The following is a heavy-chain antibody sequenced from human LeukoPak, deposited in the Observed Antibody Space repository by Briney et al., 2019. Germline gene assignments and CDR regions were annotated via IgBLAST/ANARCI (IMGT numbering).Heavy chain of an antibody. CDR3: ARERRGDYGSGSYYFDY. Sequence: GGSLRLSCAASGFTVCSNYMSWVRQAPGKGLEWVSVIYSGGSTYYADSVKGRFTISRDNSKNTLYLQMNSLRAEDTAVYYCARERRGDYGSGSYYFDYWGQGTLVTVSS. CDR1: GFTVCSNY. CDR2: IYSGGST. J-gene: IGHJ4*02. D-gene: IGHD3-10*01. V-gene: IGHV3-66*01.